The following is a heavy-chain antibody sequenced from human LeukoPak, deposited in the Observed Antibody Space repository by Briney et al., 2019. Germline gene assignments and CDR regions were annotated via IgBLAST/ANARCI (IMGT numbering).Heavy chain of an antibody. V-gene: IGHV4-59*08. CDR2: IYYSGST. J-gene: IGHJ6*02. CDR3: ARWEYSSSWGSFDP. D-gene: IGHD6-13*01. CDR1: GGSISSYY. Sequence: PSETLSLTCTVSGGSISSYYWSWIRQPPGKGLEWIGYIYYSGSTNYNPSLKSRVTISVDTSKNQFSLKLSSVTAADTAVYYCARWEYSSSWGSFDPWGQGTTVTVSS.